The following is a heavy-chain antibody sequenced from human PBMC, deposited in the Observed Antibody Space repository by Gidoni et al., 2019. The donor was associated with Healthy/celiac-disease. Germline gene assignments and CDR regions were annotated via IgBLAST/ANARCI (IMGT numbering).Heavy chain of an antibody. CDR2: IDPSDSYT. D-gene: IGHD2-2*01. J-gene: IGHJ6*03. CDR1: GYSFTSYW. V-gene: IGHV5-10-1*03. CDR3: ATLRTGGYCSSTSCLPYYYYYYMDV. Sequence: EVQLVQSGAEVKKPGESLRISCKGSGYSFTSYWISWVRQMPGKGLEWMGRIDPSDSYTNYSPSFQGHVTISADKSISTAYLQWSSLKASDTAMYYCATLRTGGYCSSTSCLPYYYYYYMDVWGKGTTVTVSS.